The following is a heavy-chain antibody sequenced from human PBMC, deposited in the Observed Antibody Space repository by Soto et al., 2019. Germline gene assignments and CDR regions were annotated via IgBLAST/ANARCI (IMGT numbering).Heavy chain of an antibody. V-gene: IGHV1-3*01. CDR3: AREVPYGYSRFDY. CDR1: GYSFTNNV. J-gene: IGHJ4*02. CDR2: VNAGNDNT. Sequence: QVHLVQSGAEVKKPVASVKVSFKTSGYSFTNNVIHWVRQAPGQRLEWMGWVNAGNDNTKWSREFQGRLTLTKDTSATTAYMELSSLTSEDTAIYFCAREVPYGYSRFDYWGQGTLVTVSS. D-gene: IGHD5-18*01.